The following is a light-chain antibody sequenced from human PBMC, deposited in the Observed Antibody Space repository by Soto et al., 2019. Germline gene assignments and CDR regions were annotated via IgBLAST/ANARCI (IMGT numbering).Light chain of an antibody. CDR1: QSVSSSY. V-gene: IGKV3D-15*01. Sequence: VVMTQSPSTLSVSPGKRVTLSCRASQSVSSSYLAWYQQKPGQAPRLLIYGASSRATGIPDRFSGSGSGTEFTLTISSLQPDDFATYYCQQYNSYYTLGQGTKVDIK. J-gene: IGKJ2*01. CDR3: QQYNSYYT. CDR2: GAS.